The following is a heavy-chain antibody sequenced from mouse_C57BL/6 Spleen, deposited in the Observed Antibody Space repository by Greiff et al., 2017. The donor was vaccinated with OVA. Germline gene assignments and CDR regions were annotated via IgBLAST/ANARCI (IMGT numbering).Heavy chain of an antibody. CDR1: GFTFTDYY. CDR3: ERYISTSYAMDY. Sequence: EVKLVESGGGLLQPGGSLSLSCSASGFTFTDYYMSWVRQPPGKALEWLGFIRNKANGYPPEYSASVKGRFTISRDNSQSILYLQMNALRAEDSATYYCERYISTSYAMDYWGQGTSVTVSS. CDR2: IRNKANGYPP. V-gene: IGHV7-3*01. J-gene: IGHJ4*01. D-gene: IGHD5-1*01.